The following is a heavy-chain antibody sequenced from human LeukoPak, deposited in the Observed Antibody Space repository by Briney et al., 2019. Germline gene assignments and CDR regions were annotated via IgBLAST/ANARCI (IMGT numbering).Heavy chain of an antibody. D-gene: IGHD3-3*01. J-gene: IGHJ4*02. CDR3: ARARKYYDFWSGYSISFDY. V-gene: IGHV3-7*01. CDR1: GFTFSSYW. CDR2: IKQDGSEK. Sequence: PGGSLRLSCAASGFTFSSYWMSWVRQAPGKGLERVANIKQDGSEKYYVDSVKGRFTISRDNAKNSLYLQMNSLRAEDTAVYYCARARKYYDFWSGYSISFDYWGQGTLVTVSS.